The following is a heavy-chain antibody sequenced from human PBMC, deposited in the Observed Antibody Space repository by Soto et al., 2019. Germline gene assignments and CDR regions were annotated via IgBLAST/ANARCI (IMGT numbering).Heavy chain of an antibody. J-gene: IGHJ6*02. CDR2: IIPMFGTA. V-gene: IGHV1-69*19. CDR3: ARGVVEVRAVGYYYYAMDA. CDR1: AGTFSSYS. D-gene: IGHD2-21*01. Sequence: QVQMVQSGAEVKKPGTSVKVSCKAAAGTFSSYSITWVRQAPGQGLEWMGGIIPMFGTANYAQKFQGRATITADQSTRTAYMELTSLRSEDTAVYYCARGVVEVRAVGYYYYAMDAWGQGTTVTVSS.